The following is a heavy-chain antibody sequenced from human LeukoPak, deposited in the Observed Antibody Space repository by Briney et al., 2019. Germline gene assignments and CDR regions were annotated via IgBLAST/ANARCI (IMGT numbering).Heavy chain of an antibody. J-gene: IGHJ2*01. Sequence: SETLSLTCTVSGGSISSYYWSWIRQAPGKGLEGIGDIYYSGSTNYNPSLKSRVTISVDTSKNQFSLKLSSMTPADTAVYYCARAARAWDSSRYFDLWGRGTLVAVSS. CDR2: IYYSGST. V-gene: IGHV4-59*01. CDR1: GGSISSYY. CDR3: ARAARAWDSSRYFDL. D-gene: IGHD3-22*01.